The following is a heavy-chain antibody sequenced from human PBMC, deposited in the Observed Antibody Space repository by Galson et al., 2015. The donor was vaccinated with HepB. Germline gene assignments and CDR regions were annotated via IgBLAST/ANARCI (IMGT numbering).Heavy chain of an antibody. CDR2: IIASSSTI. J-gene: IGHJ4*02. Sequence: CAASGFTFSDSSMVWVRQAPGKGLEWVSYIIASSSTIYYADSLKGRFTISRDNAKSSVYLQLNSLRVDDTAVYYCARVAPGVRKDFDYWGQGTLVIVSS. D-gene: IGHD1-14*01. CDR1: GFTFSDSS. V-gene: IGHV3-48*01. CDR3: ARVAPGVRKDFDY.